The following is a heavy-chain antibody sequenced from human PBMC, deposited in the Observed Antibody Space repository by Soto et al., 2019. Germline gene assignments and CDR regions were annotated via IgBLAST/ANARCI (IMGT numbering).Heavy chain of an antibody. CDR1: GYTFTSYA. Sequence: ASVKVSCKASGYTFTSYAMHWVRQAPGQRLEWMGWINAGNGNTKYSQKFQGRVTITRDTSASTAYMELSSLRSEDTAVYYCARDRRQLNWFDPWGLGTLVTVSS. V-gene: IGHV1-3*01. J-gene: IGHJ5*02. CDR2: INAGNGNT. D-gene: IGHD6-13*01. CDR3: ARDRRQLNWFDP.